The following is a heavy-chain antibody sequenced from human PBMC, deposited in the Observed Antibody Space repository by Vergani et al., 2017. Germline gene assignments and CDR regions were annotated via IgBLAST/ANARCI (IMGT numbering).Heavy chain of an antibody. J-gene: IGHJ6*02. V-gene: IGHV3-48*03. Sequence: EVQLLESGGGLVQPGGSLRLSCAASGFTFSSYEMNWVRQAPGKGLEWVSYISSSGSTIYYADSVKGRFTISRDNAKNSLYLQMNSLRAEDTAVYYCARGRLTILKERYYYYGMDVWGQGTTVTVSS. D-gene: IGHD3-9*01. CDR2: ISSSGSTI. CDR1: GFTFSSYE. CDR3: ARGRLTILKERYYYYGMDV.